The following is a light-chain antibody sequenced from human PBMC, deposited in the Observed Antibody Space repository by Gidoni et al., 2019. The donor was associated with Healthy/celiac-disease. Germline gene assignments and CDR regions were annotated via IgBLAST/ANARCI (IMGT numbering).Light chain of an antibody. Sequence: DIVMTQTPLSSLVTLGQPASISCRSSQSLVHSDENTYLSWLQQRPGQPPRLLIYKISNRLSGVPDRFSGSGAGTDFTLKISRVEAEDVGVYYCMQATQFPWTFGQGTKVEIK. CDR1: QSLVHSDENTY. CDR3: MQATQFPWT. V-gene: IGKV2-24*01. J-gene: IGKJ1*01. CDR2: KIS.